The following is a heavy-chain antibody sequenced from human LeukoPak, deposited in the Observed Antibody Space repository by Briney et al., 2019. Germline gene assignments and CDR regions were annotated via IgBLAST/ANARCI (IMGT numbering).Heavy chain of an antibody. CDR1: GYTFTDYA. CDR3: ARLPRFSYYDSSGYHLDY. V-gene: IGHV1-3*03. J-gene: IGHJ4*02. D-gene: IGHD3-22*01. CDR2: ITTGRGET. Sequence: ASVKVSCKASGYTFTDYALHWVRQAPGQSLEWMGWITTGRGETRYSQEFQRRITFTRDTSASTVYMDLSDLRSEDTAVYYCARLPRFSYYDSSGYHLDYWGQGTLVTVSS.